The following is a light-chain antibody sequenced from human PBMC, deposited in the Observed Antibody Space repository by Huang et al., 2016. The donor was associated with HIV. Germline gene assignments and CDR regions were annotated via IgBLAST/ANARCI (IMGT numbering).Light chain of an antibody. J-gene: IGKJ4*01. CDR2: SSS. Sequence: DIQMTQSPSSLSASVGDRVTISCRASQSISTYLNWYQQKPGKAPKLLIFSSSTLETGVPARFSGGGAGTDFTLTINTLQPDDFAVYYCQQSFNTPLTFGGGTNVEIK. CDR3: QQSFNTPLT. V-gene: IGKV1-39*01. CDR1: QSISTY.